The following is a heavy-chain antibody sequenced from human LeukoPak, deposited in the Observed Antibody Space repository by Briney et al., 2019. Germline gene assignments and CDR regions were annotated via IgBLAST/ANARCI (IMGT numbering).Heavy chain of an antibody. CDR3: ARRYYYNLGSFPFDF. D-gene: IGHD3-10*01. CDR1: VSGYF. Sequence: SETLSLTCAVSVSGYFWSWIRQSSGKGLEWIGEIHNSGTTNYNPSLYSRVTISEDTSKNQFYLNLSSVTAADTAVYYCARRYYYNLGSFPFDFWGQGTLVTVSS. CDR2: IHNSGTT. V-gene: IGHV4-34*01. J-gene: IGHJ4*02.